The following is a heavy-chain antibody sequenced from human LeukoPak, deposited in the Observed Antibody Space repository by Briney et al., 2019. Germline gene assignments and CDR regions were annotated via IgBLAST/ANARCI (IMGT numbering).Heavy chain of an antibody. CDR2: ISGSGGST. J-gene: IGHJ4*02. D-gene: IGHD3-3*01. CDR3: AKSLRVLRFLESLLYFDY. Sequence: GASLRLSCAASGFTFSGYAMSWVRQAPGKGLEWVSAISGSGGSTYYADSVKGRLTISRDNSKNTLYLQMNSLRAEDTAVYYCAKSLRVLRFLESLLYFDYWGQGTLVTVSS. CDR1: GFTFSGYA. V-gene: IGHV3-23*01.